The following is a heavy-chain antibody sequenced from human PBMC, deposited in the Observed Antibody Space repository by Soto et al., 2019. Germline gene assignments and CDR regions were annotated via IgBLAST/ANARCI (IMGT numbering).Heavy chain of an antibody. CDR3: ARALAAAPAFAI. CDR1: GYTFTSYG. Sequence: QVQLLQSGAEVKKPGASVKVSCKASGYTFTSYGISWVRQAPGQGLELMGWISAYNGNTNYAQKLQGRVTMITDTSTSTAYMALRSVRSDDTAVYYCARALAAAPAFAIWGQGTMVTVSS. V-gene: IGHV1-18*01. CDR2: ISAYNGNT. D-gene: IGHD6-13*01. J-gene: IGHJ3*02.